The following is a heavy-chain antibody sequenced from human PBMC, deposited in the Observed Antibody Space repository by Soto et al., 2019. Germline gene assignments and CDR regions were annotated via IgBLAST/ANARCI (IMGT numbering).Heavy chain of an antibody. J-gene: IGHJ4*02. CDR3: ARVSGVMDYHYVDAFDY. CDR1: GYTSSDYTSAKLG. D-gene: IGHD4-17*01. CDR2: ISGYNGNT. V-gene: IGHV1-18*03. Sequence: ACVKVSCKVSGYTSSDYTSAKLGITCERQAPGQGLEWMGWISGYNGNTNYAQKFQARVTITTDTSTSTVYMELRSRRSDDLALYYCARVSGVMDYHYVDAFDYWRQGSPVTVSS.